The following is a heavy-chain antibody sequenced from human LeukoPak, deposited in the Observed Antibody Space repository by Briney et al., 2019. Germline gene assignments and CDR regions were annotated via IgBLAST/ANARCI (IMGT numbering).Heavy chain of an antibody. J-gene: IGHJ4*02. CDR1: GGSISSSSYY. Sequence: PSETLSLTCTVSGGSISSSSYYWGWIRQPPGKGLEWIGSIYYSGSTYYNPSLKSRVTRSVDTSKNQFSLKLSSVTAADTAVYYCARSPGAAGPLGYWGQGTLVTVSS. CDR3: ARSPGAAGPLGY. CDR2: IYYSGST. D-gene: IGHD6-13*01. V-gene: IGHV4-39*01.